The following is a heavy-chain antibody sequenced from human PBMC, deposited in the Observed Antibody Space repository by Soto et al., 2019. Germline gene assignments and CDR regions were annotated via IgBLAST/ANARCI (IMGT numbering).Heavy chain of an antibody. CDR3: ASLPAADVAFEI. CDR1: GGTFSSYT. Sequence: QVQLVQSGAEVKKPGSSVKVSCKASGGTFSSYTISWVRQAPGQGLEWMGGIIPILGIANYAQKFQGRVTITADKPTSTAYMELSSLRSEDTAVYYCASLPAADVAFEIWGQGTMVTVSS. V-gene: IGHV1-69*02. CDR2: IIPILGIA. J-gene: IGHJ3*02. D-gene: IGHD2-2*01.